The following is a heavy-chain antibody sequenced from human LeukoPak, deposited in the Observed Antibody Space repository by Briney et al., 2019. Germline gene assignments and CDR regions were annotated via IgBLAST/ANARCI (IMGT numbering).Heavy chain of an antibody. J-gene: IGHJ4*02. V-gene: IGHV3-66*01. D-gene: IGHD4-17*01. Sequence: GGSLRLSCAASGFTVSSNYMTWVRQAPGKALEWVSLIYIGDSTFYADSVKGRFTISRDSSKNTLYLQMNSLRGEDTAVYYCARVTDGDYPDYWGQGTLVTVSS. CDR3: ARVTDGDYPDY. CDR2: IYIGDST. CDR1: GFTVSSNY.